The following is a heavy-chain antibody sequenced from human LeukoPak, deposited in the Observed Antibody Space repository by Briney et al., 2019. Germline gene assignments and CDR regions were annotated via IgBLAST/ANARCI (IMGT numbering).Heavy chain of an antibody. J-gene: IGHJ4*02. CDR1: GFTFTIYA. CDR3: AKAGSGWYAPY. Sequence: PGGSLILSCAASGFTFTIYAMSWVRKAPGKGLEWISTISGNGRTTYYADSVKGRFTISRDNSKNTVYLQMNTLRAEDTAVYYCAKAGSGWYAPYWGQGTLVTVSS. CDR2: ISGNGRTT. D-gene: IGHD6-19*01. V-gene: IGHV3-23*01.